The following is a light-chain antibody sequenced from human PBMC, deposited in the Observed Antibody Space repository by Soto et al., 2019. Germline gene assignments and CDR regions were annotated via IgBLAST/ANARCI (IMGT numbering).Light chain of an antibody. Sequence: DIVMTQSPLSLPVTPGEPASISCRSSQSLLHSNGYNYLDWYLQKPGQSPQLLIYLGSNRSSGVPDRFSGSGSGKDFTLKISRVEVDDVGVYYCMQALPLPRTFGQGTQLDI. J-gene: IGKJ1*01. V-gene: IGKV2-28*01. CDR2: LGS. CDR3: MQALPLPRT. CDR1: QSLLHSNGYNY.